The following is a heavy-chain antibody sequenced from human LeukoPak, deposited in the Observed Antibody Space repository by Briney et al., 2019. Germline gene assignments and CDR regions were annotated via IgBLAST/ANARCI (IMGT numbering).Heavy chain of an antibody. J-gene: IGHJ5*02. Sequence: GASVKVSCKASGGTFISYAISWARQAPGQGLEWMGGIIPIFGTANYAQKFQGRVTITADESTSTAYMELSSLRSEDTAVYYCARGVDFRNNWFDPWGQGTLVTVSS. D-gene: IGHD3-3*01. CDR2: IIPIFGTA. V-gene: IGHV1-69*13. CDR3: ARGVDFRNNWFDP. CDR1: GGTFISYA.